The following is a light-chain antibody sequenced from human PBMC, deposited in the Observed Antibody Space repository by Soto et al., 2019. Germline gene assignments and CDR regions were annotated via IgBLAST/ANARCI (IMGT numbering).Light chain of an antibody. CDR2: GNS. CDR1: SSNIGAGYD. J-gene: IGLJ2*01. Sequence: QAVVTQPPSVSGAPGQRVTISCTGSSSNIGAGYDVHWYQQLPGTVPKLLIYGNSNRPSGVPDRFSGSKSGTSASLAITGLQAEDEADYYCQSYDSSLSGWVVFGGGTKVTVL. CDR3: QSYDSSLSGWVV. V-gene: IGLV1-40*01.